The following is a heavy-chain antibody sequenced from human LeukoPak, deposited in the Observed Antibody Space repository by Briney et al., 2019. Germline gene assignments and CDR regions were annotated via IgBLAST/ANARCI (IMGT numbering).Heavy chain of an antibody. CDR2: IIPILGIA. CDR1: GGTYSSYT. D-gene: IGHD6-6*01. V-gene: IGHV1-69*02. CDR3: ARGEQLRSFDP. Sequence: SVKVSCKASGGTYSSYTISWVRQAPGQGLEWMGRIIPILGIANYAQKFQGRVTITADKSSSTAYMELSSLRSEDTAVYYCARGEQLRSFDPWGQGTLVTVSS. J-gene: IGHJ5*02.